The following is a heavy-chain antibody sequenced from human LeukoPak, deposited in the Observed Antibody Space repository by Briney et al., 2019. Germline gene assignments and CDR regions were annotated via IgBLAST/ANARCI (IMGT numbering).Heavy chain of an antibody. Sequence: GGSLRLSCAASGFTFSSYWMSWVRQAPGKGLEWVANIKQDGSEKYYVDSVKGRFTISRDNAKNSLYLQTNSLRAEDTAVYYCARNYYGSGSYYNWFDPWGQGTLVTVSS. CDR1: GFTFSSYW. D-gene: IGHD3-10*01. V-gene: IGHV3-7*01. J-gene: IGHJ5*02. CDR2: IKQDGSEK. CDR3: ARNYYGSGSYYNWFDP.